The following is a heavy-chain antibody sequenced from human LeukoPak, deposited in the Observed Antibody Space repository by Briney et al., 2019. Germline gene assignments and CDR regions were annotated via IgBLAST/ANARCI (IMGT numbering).Heavy chain of an antibody. D-gene: IGHD3-3*01. CDR2: IYTSGST. J-gene: IGHJ3*02. CDR3: AREGVVIGVGAFDI. V-gene: IGHV4-61*02. Sequence: PSETLSLTCTVSGGSISSGSYYWSWIRQPAGKGLEWIGRIYTSGSTNYNPSLKSRVTISVDTSKNQFSLKLSSVTAADTAVYYCAREGVVIGVGAFDIWDQGTMVTVSS. CDR1: GGSISSGSYY.